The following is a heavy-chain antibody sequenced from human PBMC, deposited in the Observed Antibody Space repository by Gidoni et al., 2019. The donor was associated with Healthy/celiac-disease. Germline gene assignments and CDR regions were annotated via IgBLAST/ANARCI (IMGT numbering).Heavy chain of an antibody. J-gene: IGHJ4*01. V-gene: IGHV3-48*01. D-gene: IGHD3-16*01. CDR3: ARVRLGEDRIEY. Sequence: EVQLVESGGGLVQPGGSLRLYCAASGCTFSSYGMNWVRQAPVKGLEWCSYIRSSSRHIYYADSGKGRFNISRDNAKNSLYLQMNSLRAEDTAVYYCARVRLGEDRIEYWGHGTLVTVSS. CDR1: GCTFSSYG. CDR2: IRSSSRHI.